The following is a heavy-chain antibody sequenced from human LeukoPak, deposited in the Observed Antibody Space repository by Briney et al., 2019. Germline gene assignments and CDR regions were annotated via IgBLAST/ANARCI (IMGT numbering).Heavy chain of an antibody. CDR1: GYTFTGYY. Sequence: ASVKVSYKASGYTFTGYYMHWVRQAPGQGLEWMGWINPNSGGTNYAQKFQGWVTMTRDTSISTAYMELSRLRSDDTAVYYCARERIAAAGGFYYYYYGMDAWGQGTTVTVSS. CDR3: ARERIAAAGGFYYYYYGMDA. D-gene: IGHD6-13*01. V-gene: IGHV1-2*04. CDR2: INPNSGGT. J-gene: IGHJ6*02.